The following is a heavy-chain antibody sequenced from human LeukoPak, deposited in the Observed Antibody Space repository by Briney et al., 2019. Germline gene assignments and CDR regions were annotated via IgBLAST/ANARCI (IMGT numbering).Heavy chain of an antibody. CDR3: ARDRPSGSYSDY. V-gene: IGHV1-3*01. J-gene: IGHJ4*02. D-gene: IGHD1-26*01. CDR1: GYTFTSYA. Sequence: ASVKVSCKASGYTFTSYAMHWMRQAPGQRLEWMGWINAGNGNTKYSQKFQGRVTITRDTSASTAYMELSSLRSEDTAVYYCARDRPSGSYSDYWGQGTLVTVSS. CDR2: INAGNGNT.